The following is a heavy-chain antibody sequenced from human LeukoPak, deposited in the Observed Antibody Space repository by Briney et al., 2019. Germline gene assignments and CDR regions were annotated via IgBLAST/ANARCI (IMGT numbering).Heavy chain of an antibody. D-gene: IGHD2-8*01. CDR1: RGSFNGYY. J-gene: IGHJ4*02. CDR2: VNHSGST. CDR3: ARASYCTNGVCWWDY. V-gene: IGHV4-34*01. Sequence: SETLSLTCAVYRGSFNGYYWSWIRQPPEKGLEWIGEVNHSGSTNYNPSLKSRVTVSVDTSKNQFSLKLSSVTAADTAVYYCARASYCTNGVCWWDYWGQGTLVTVSS.